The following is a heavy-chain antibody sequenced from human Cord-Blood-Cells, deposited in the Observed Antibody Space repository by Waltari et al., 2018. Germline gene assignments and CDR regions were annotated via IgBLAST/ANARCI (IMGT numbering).Heavy chain of an antibody. D-gene: IGHD4-17*01. V-gene: IGHV1-69*02. J-gene: IGHJ5*02. Sequence: QVQLVQSGAEVKKPGSSVNVSCKASGATFSSHTISWVRQAPGQGLEWMGRIIPILGIANYAQKFQGRVTITADKSTSTAYMELSSLRSEDTAVYYCARVNGDYNWFDPWGQGTLVTVSS. CDR2: IIPILGIA. CDR1: GATFSSHT. CDR3: ARVNGDYNWFDP.